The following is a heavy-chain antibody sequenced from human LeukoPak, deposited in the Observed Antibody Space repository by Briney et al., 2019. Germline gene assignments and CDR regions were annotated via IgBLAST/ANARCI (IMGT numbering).Heavy chain of an antibody. Sequence: SGTLSLTCTVSGGSISSYYWSWIRQPPGKGLEWIGYIYYSGSTNYNPSLKSRVTISVDTSKNQFSLKLSSVTAADTAVYYCARGDYYDSSGRNWFDPWGQGTLVTVSS. CDR3: ARGDYYDSSGRNWFDP. CDR1: GGSISSYY. J-gene: IGHJ5*02. D-gene: IGHD3-22*01. CDR2: IYYSGST. V-gene: IGHV4-59*01.